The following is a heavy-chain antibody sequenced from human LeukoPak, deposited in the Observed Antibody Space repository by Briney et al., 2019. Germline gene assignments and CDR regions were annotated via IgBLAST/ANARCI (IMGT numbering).Heavy chain of an antibody. Sequence: PGGSLRLSCAASGFTFSSYGMHWVRQAPGKGLEWVAVISYDGSNKYYADSVKGRFTISRDNSKNTLYLQMNSLRAEDTAVYCCAKDPRITMVRGVIISGMDVWGQGTTVTVSS. CDR1: GFTFSSYG. D-gene: IGHD3-10*01. V-gene: IGHV3-30*18. CDR3: AKDPRITMVRGVIISGMDV. J-gene: IGHJ6*02. CDR2: ISYDGSNK.